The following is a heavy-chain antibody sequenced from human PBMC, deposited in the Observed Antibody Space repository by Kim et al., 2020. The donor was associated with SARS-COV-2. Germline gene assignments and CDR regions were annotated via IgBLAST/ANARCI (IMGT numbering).Heavy chain of an antibody. CDR2: NGDT. D-gene: IGHD3-16*01. J-gene: IGHJ4*02. CDR3: ARDPTTRSY. Sequence: NGDTNYAQKFQGRVTMTTDTSTSTAYMELRSLGSDDTAVYYCARDPTTRSYWGQGTLITVSS. V-gene: IGHV1-18*01.